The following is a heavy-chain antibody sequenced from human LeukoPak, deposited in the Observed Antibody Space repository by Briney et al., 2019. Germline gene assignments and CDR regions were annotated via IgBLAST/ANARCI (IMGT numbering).Heavy chain of an antibody. CDR3: AKDIRSSSWYYMDV. J-gene: IGHJ6*03. V-gene: IGHV1-2*02. Sequence: ASVKVSCKASGYTFTGYYMHWVRQAPGQGLEWMGWINPNSGGTNYAQKFQGRVTMTRDTSISTAYMELSRLRSDDTAVYYCAKDIRSSSWYYMDVWGKGTTVTVSS. CDR1: GYTFTGYY. D-gene: IGHD6-13*01. CDR2: INPNSGGT.